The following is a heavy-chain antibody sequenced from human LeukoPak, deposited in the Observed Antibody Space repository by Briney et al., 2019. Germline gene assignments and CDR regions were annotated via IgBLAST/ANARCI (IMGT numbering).Heavy chain of an antibody. V-gene: IGHV4-59*01. J-gene: IGHJ6*02. CDR3: ARVRGPHYYYGMDV. D-gene: IGHD3-10*01. Sequence: SETLSLTCTVSGGSISSYYWSWLRQPPGKGLEWIGYIYYSGSTNYNPSLKSRVTISVDTSKNQFSLKLSSVTAADTAVYYCARVRGPHYYYGMDVWGQGTTVTVSS. CDR2: IYYSGST. CDR1: GGSISSYY.